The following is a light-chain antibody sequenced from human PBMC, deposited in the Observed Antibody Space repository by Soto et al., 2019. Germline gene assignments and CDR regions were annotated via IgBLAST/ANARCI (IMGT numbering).Light chain of an antibody. CDR3: QQTRSYPST. CDR2: EAS. V-gene: IGKV1-9*01. Sequence: IQLTQSPSSLSASIGDRVTITCRASQDINSYLAWYQQKPGKAPNLLIYEASILQRGVPSRFSGSNSGTDFTLTISSLQAEDFATYYCQQTRSYPSTFGGGTKVGIK. J-gene: IGKJ4*01. CDR1: QDINSY.